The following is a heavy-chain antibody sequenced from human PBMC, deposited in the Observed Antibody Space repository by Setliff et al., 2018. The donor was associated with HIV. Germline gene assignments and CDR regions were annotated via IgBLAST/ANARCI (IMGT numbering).Heavy chain of an antibody. CDR1: GGSFSDQY. Sequence: KPSETLSLTCAVYGGSFSDQYWSWIRQPPGKGLEWIGEINYRGTTNDNPSLRSRVTISVDTSRNQFSLKLNSVTAADTAVYYCARATYYYDSSGYYYKSYYFDYWGQGTLVT. CDR2: INYRGTT. V-gene: IGHV4-34*01. CDR3: ARATYYYDSSGYYYKSYYFDY. J-gene: IGHJ4*02. D-gene: IGHD3-22*01.